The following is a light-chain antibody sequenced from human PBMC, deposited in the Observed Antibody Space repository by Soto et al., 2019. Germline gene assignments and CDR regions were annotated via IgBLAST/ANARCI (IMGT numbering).Light chain of an antibody. J-gene: IGLJ3*02. CDR3: EAWDSNLSGGV. CDR2: GND. V-gene: IGLV1-51*01. Sequence: QAVLTQPPSVSAAPGQKVTVSCSGSRSNIGNNYVSWYQHLPGTAPKLLIDGNDKRPSGIPDRFSASRSGTSATLDITGPQTGDEADYYCEAWDSNLSGGVFGGGTKLTVL. CDR1: RSNIGNNY.